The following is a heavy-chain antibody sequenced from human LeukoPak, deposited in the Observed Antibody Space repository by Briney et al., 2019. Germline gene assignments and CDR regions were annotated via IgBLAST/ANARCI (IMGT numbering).Heavy chain of an antibody. CDR1: GFTFGDYA. D-gene: IGHD3-22*01. Sequence: PGGSLRLSCTASGFTFGDYAMSWVRQAPGKGLEWVGFIRSKAYGGTTEYAASVKGRFTISRDDSQSIAYLQMNSLKTEDTAVYYCTRDPYYYDSSGYPTFFDYWGQGTLVTVSS. CDR3: TRDPYYYDSSGYPTFFDY. V-gene: IGHV3-49*04. J-gene: IGHJ4*02. CDR2: IRSKAYGGTT.